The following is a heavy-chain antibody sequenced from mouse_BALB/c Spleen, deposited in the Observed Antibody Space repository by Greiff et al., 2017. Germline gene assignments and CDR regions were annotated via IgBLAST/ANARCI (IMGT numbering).Heavy chain of an antibody. J-gene: IGHJ3*01. V-gene: IGHV1-18*01. CDR3: ARNSYYYGSSPLAY. Sequence: DQLQQSGPELVKPGASVKIPCKASGYTFTDYNMDWVKQSHGKSLEWIGDINPNNGGTIYNQKFKGKATLTVDKSSSTAYMELRSLTSEDTAVYYCARNSYYYGSSPLAYWGQGTLVTVSA. D-gene: IGHD1-1*01. CDR2: INPNNGGT. CDR1: GYTFTDYN.